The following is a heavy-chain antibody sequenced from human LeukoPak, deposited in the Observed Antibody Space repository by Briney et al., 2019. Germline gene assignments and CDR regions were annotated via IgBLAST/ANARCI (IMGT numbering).Heavy chain of an antibody. CDR3: ASPGIAAAGTSYWYFDL. CDR2: IRYDGSNK. CDR1: GFTFSSYG. V-gene: IGHV3-30*02. J-gene: IGHJ2*01. Sequence: GGSLRLSCAASGFTFSSYGMHWVRQAPGKGLEWVAFIRYDGSNKYYADSVKGRFTISRDNSKNTLYLQMNSLRAEDTAVYYGASPGIAAAGTSYWYFDLWGRGTLVTVSS. D-gene: IGHD6-13*01.